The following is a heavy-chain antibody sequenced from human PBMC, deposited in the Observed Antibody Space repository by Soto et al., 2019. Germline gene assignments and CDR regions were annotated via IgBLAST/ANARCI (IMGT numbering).Heavy chain of an antibody. Sequence: QIPLKESGPSLVKPTQPLTLTGTLSGFSLSTTTVAVGWIRHPPGKALEWLALIYWDDDRRYTPSLKNRITTTKATSGGQVVLTRTNMDPLDTATYYCAQLKTFDFKSYYFDYWGPGILVNGSS. J-gene: IGHJ4*02. V-gene: IGHV2-5*02. CDR2: IYWDDDR. CDR1: GFSLSTTTVA. CDR3: AQLKTFDFKSYYFDY. D-gene: IGHD3-9*01.